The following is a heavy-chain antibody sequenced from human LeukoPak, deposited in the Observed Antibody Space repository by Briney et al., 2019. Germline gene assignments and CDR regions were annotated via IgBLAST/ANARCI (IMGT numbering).Heavy chain of an antibody. CDR1: GFTFSSYS. D-gene: IGHD6-13*01. J-gene: IGHJ4*02. V-gene: IGHV3-21*01. CDR3: ARASPPGIAAGSDY. CDR2: ITSSGTHI. Sequence: GGSLRLSCAASGFTFSSYSMNWVRQAPETGLEWVSSITSSGTHIYYADSVKGRFTASRDNAKNSLYLQMNSLRAEDTAVYYCARASPPGIAAGSDYWGQGALVTVSS.